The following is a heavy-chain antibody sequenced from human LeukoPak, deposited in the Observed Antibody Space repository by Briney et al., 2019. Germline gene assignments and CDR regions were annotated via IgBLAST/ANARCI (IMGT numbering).Heavy chain of an antibody. J-gene: IGHJ6*03. D-gene: IGHD6-6*01. CDR2: IYTSGST. CDR1: GGSISSYY. Sequence: SETLSLTCTVSGGSISSYYWSWIRQPAGKGLEWIGRIYTSGSTNYNPSLKSRVTMSVDTSKNQFSLKLSSATAADTAVYYCARSNRGSSPNYYYYMDVWGKGTTVTVSS. V-gene: IGHV4-4*07. CDR3: ARSNRGSSPNYYYYMDV.